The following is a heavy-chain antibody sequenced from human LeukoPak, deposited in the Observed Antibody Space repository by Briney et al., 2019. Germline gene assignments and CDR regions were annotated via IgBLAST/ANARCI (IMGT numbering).Heavy chain of an antibody. D-gene: IGHD2-2*01. J-gene: IGHJ2*01. CDR2: TYYRSKWYN. Sequence: SQTLSLTCAISGDSVSSNSAAWNWIRQSPSRGLEWLGRTYYRSKWYNDYAVSVKSRITISPDTSKNQFSLQLNSVTPEDTAVYYCAREGIVVVPAAMNYWYFDLWGRGTLVTVSS. V-gene: IGHV6-1*01. CDR1: GDSVSSNSAA. CDR3: AREGIVVVPAAMNYWYFDL.